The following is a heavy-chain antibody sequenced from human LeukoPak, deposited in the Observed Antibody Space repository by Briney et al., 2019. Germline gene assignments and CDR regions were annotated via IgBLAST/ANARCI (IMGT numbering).Heavy chain of an antibody. CDR2: IYYSGTT. CDR3: ARGIPVAGSNWFDP. D-gene: IGHD6-19*01. Sequence: SETLSLTCTVSGGSVSSHYWSWIRQPPGKGLEWIGYIYYSGTTNYNPSLKSRVTMSVDMSKNQFSLKLSSATAADTAVYYCARGIPVAGSNWFDPWGQGILVTVSS. V-gene: IGHV4-59*02. CDR1: GGSVSSHY. J-gene: IGHJ5*02.